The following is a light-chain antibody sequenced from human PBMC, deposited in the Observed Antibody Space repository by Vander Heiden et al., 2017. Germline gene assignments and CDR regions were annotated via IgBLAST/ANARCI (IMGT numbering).Light chain of an antibody. Sequence: SYELTQPPSVFVSPVQTTSITCSGARLGDKYACWYQQKPGQSPVLVIYQDSKRPSGIPERFSGSNSGNTATLTISGTQAMDEADYYCQAWDSSTLVVFGGGTKLTVL. CDR3: QAWDSSTLVV. CDR2: QDS. J-gene: IGLJ2*01. CDR1: RLGDKY. V-gene: IGLV3-1*01.